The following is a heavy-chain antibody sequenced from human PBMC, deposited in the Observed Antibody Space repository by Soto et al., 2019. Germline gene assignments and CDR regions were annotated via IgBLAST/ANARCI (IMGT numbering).Heavy chain of an antibody. J-gene: IGHJ4*02. D-gene: IGHD2-15*01. CDR2: ISNQGDTT. Sequence: GSGSLSCSTSGLTFSVYKRHWVRQSPGKGLEYVSGISNQGDTTYYADSAKGRFTISRDNSKNTLYFQMSSLRPEDTAVYYCAAAKLLPFEYWGQGTQVTVSS. CDR1: GLTFSVYK. V-gene: IGHV3-64D*06. CDR3: AAAKLLPFEY.